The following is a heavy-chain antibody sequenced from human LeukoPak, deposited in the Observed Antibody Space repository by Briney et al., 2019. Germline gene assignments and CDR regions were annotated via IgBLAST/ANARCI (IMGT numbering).Heavy chain of an antibody. V-gene: IGHV4-4*07. Sequence: SETLSLTCTVSGGSISSYYWSWIRQPAGKGLEWIGRIYTSGSTNYNPSLKSRVTMSVDTSMNQFSLKLSSVTAADTAVYYCARCRSYCSSTSCHYNWFDPWGQGTLVTVSS. CDR3: ARCRSYCSSTSCHYNWFDP. CDR2: IYTSGST. CDR1: GGSISSYY. D-gene: IGHD2-2*01. J-gene: IGHJ5*02.